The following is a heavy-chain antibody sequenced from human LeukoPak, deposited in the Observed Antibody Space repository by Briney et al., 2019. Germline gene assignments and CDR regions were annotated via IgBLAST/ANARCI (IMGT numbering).Heavy chain of an antibody. CDR2: IYDSGTT. Sequence: PSQTLSLTCSVSGGSISNGGYYWSWIRQHPGKGPEWIGYIYDSGTTYYNPALQSRVTISVDTSDNQFSLKLRSLTAADTAVYYCARGGDRRGFDYWGQGTLVTVSS. CDR3: ARGGDRRGFDY. D-gene: IGHD1-14*01. CDR1: GGSISNGGYY. J-gene: IGHJ4*02. V-gene: IGHV4-31*03.